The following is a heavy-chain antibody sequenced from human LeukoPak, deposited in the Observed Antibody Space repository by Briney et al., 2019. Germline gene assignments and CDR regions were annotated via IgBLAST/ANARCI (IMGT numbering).Heavy chain of an antibody. D-gene: IGHD3-22*01. J-gene: IGHJ6*03. V-gene: IGHV3-23*01. Sequence: PGGSLRLSCAACGFTFRSYAMSWVRQAPGKGLEWVSGISGSGGSTYYADSVKGRFTISRDNSKNTLYLQMNSLRAEDTAVYYCAKEAKYYYDRSGYSYMDVWGKGTTVTVSS. CDR3: AKEAKYYYDRSGYSYMDV. CDR2: ISGSGGST. CDR1: GFTFRSYA.